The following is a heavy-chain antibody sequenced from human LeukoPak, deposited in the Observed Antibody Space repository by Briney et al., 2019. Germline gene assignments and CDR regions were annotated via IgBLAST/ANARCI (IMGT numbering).Heavy chain of an antibody. CDR1: GFIFNNYG. J-gene: IGHJ4*02. CDR3: AKDWAPYCGGDCYFNY. D-gene: IGHD2-21*02. Sequence: GRSLRHSCAASGFIFNNYGMHWVRQAPGKGLEWVAVISYDGSNKNYADSVKGRFTISRDSSKNTVYLQMNSLRVEDTAVYYCAKDWAPYCGGDCYFNYWGQGTLVTVSS. V-gene: IGHV3-30*18. CDR2: ISYDGSNK.